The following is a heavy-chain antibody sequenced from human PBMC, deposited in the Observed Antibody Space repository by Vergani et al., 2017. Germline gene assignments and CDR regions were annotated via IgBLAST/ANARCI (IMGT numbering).Heavy chain of an antibody. D-gene: IGHD2-15*01. V-gene: IGHV1-24*01. CDR2: FDSEDGET. CDR3: TRRRRVVAATHSWFDP. Sequence: QVQLVQSGAEVKKPGASVKVSCKVSGYTLTELSMHWVRQAPGKGLEWLGGFDSEDGETIYAKKFQGRVTMTEDTSTDTAYMERSRLRSEDTGVYYCTRRRRVVAATHSWFDPWGQGTLVTVSS. CDR1: GYTLTELS. J-gene: IGHJ5*02.